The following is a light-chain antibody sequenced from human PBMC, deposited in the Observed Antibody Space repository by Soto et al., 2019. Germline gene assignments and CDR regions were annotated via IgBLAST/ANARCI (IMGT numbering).Light chain of an antibody. CDR1: QSVSSN. CDR3: QQYGSSPLT. Sequence: EVVMTQSPATLSVSPGERATLSCRASQSVSSNLAWYQRKPGQAPRLLIYGASSRATGIPDRFSGSGSGTDFTLTISRLEPEDFAVYYCQQYGSSPLTFGQG. V-gene: IGKV3-20*01. J-gene: IGKJ1*01. CDR2: GAS.